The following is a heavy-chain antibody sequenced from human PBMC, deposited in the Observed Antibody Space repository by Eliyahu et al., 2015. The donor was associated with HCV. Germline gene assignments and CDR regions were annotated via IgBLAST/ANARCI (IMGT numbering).Heavy chain of an antibody. CDR1: GFTVSSNY. V-gene: IGHV3-53*01. CDR2: IYSGGTT. D-gene: IGHD5-18*01. CDR3: ARGYSSWTFDI. Sequence: EVQLVESGGGLIQPGGSLRLSCAASGFTVSSNYMXWVRQXPGKGLEWVSVIYSGGTTRYADSVKGRFTISRDSSKNTLYLQMNSLRAEDTAVYYCARGYSSWTFDIWGQGTMVTVSS. J-gene: IGHJ3*02.